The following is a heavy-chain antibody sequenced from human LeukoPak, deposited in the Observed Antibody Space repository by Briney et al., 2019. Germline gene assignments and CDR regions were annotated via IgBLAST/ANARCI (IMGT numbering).Heavy chain of an antibody. CDR3: AKGSGINHYHWIDP. D-gene: IGHD1-14*01. J-gene: IGHJ5*02. Sequence: PGGSLRLSCAASGFAFTTYEMNWVRQAPGKGLEWVSAISGGGGSTYYADSVKGRFTISRDNSKNTLYLKMDSLRAEDTALYYCAKGSGINHYHWIDPWGQGTLVTVSS. CDR1: GFAFTTYE. V-gene: IGHV3-23*01. CDR2: ISGGGGST.